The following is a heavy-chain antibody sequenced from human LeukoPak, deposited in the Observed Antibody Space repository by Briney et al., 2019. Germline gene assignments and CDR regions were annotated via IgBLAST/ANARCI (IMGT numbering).Heavy chain of an antibody. CDR3: AIDGVSARLEK. V-gene: IGHV3-23*01. J-gene: IGHJ4*02. D-gene: IGHD6-6*01. CDR2: IGSDNKP. CDR1: GFTFSAYA. Sequence: GGSLRLSCEASGFTFSAYAMTWVRQAPGKGLEWVSSIGSDNKPHYSESVKGRFAISRDNSKSMLFLRLNSLRAEDTALYYCAIDGVSARLEKWGQGALVTVSS.